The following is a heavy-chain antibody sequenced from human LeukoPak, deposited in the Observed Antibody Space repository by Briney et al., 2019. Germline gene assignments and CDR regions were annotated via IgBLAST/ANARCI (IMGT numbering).Heavy chain of an antibody. V-gene: IGHV3-48*03. CDR2: ISSSGSTI. Sequence: PGGSLRLSCAASGFTSSSYEMNWVRQAPGKGLEWVSYISSSGSTIYYADSVKGRFTISRDNAKNSLYLQMNSLRAEDTAVYYCARSYTTVTYDYWGQGTLVTVSS. J-gene: IGHJ4*02. CDR3: ARSYTTVTYDY. CDR1: GFTSSSYE. D-gene: IGHD4-17*01.